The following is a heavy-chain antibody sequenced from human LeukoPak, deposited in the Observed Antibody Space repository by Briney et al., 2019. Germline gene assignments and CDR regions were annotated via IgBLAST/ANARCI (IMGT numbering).Heavy chain of an antibody. Sequence: ASVKVSCTPSGYTFSSYGINWVRQAPGQGLEWMGWISPYNGNTNYAQKFQGRVTMTTDTSTSTAYLELRSLRSDDTAVYYCARPVRGSSTDYFDYWGQGTLVTVSS. CDR2: ISPYNGNT. J-gene: IGHJ4*02. V-gene: IGHV1-18*01. CDR3: ARPVRGSSTDYFDY. CDR1: GYTFSSYG. D-gene: IGHD3-16*01.